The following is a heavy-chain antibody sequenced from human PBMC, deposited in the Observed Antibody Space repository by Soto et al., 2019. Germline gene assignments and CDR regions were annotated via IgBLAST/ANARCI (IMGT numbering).Heavy chain of an antibody. CDR3: ARGGQQLTKAHFDY. CDR1: GGTFSSYA. V-gene: IGHV1-69*13. Sequence: ASVKVSCKASGGTFSSYAISWVRQAPGQGLEWMGGIIPIFGTANYAQKFQGRVTTTADESTSTAYMELSSLRSEDTAVYYCARGGQQLTKAHFDYWGQGTLVTVSS. D-gene: IGHD6-13*01. J-gene: IGHJ4*02. CDR2: IIPIFGTA.